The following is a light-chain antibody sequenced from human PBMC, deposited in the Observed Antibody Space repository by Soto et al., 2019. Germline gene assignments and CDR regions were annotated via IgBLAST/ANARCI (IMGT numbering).Light chain of an antibody. Sequence: QSALTQPASVSGSPGQSITISCTGASSDVGVYNYVSWYQQHPGKAPKLMIYEVSNRPSGVSNRFSGSKSVNTASLTISGLQAEDEADYYCSSYTSSSTLYVFGTGTKLTVL. CDR3: SSYTSSSTLYV. CDR2: EVS. V-gene: IGLV2-14*01. J-gene: IGLJ1*01. CDR1: SSDVGVYNY.